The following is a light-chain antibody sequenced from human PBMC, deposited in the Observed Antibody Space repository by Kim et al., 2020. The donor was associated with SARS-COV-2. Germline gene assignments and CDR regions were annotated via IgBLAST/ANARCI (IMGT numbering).Light chain of an antibody. J-gene: IGKJ4*01. V-gene: IGKV2-28*01. CDR3: MQALQTRT. CDR1: QSLLHSNGYNY. CDR2: LGS. Sequence: DIVMTQSPLSLPVTPGEPASISCRSSQSLLHSNGYNYLDWYLQKPGQSPQLLIYLGSNRASGVPDRFSGRGSGTDFTLKISRVEAEDVGVYYCMQALQTRTFGGGTKVDIK.